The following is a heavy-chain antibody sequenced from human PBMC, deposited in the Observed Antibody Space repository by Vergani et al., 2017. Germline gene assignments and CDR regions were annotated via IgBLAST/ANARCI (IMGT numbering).Heavy chain of an antibody. CDR1: GGSISSSSYY. J-gene: IGHJ3*02. V-gene: IGHV4-39*07. D-gene: IGHD2-2*01. CDR2: IYYSGST. Sequence: QLQLQESGPGLVKPSETLPLTCTVSGGSISSSSYYWGWIRQPPGKGLEWIGSIYYSGSTYYNPSLKSRVTISVDTSKNQFSLKLSSVTAADTAVYYCARDLVGAFDIWGQGTMVTVSS. CDR3: ARDLVGAFDI.